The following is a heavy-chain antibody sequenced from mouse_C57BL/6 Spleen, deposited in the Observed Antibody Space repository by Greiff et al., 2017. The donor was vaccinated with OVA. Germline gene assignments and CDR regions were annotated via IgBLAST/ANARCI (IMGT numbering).Heavy chain of an antibody. D-gene: IGHD2-3*01. CDR2: IHPNSGST. J-gene: IGHJ2*01. Sequence: QVQLKQPGAELVKPGASVKLSCKASGYTFTSYWMHWVKQRPGQGLEWIGMIHPNSGSTNYNEKFKSKATLTVDKSSSTAYMQLSSRTSEDSAVYYCGRGGYYGYFDYWGQGTTLTVSS. CDR1: GYTFTSYW. V-gene: IGHV1-64*01. CDR3: GRGGYYGYFDY.